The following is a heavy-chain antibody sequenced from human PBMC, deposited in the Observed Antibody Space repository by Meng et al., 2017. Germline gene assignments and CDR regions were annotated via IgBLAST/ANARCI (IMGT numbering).Heavy chain of an antibody. CDR3: TWDDKAVSDY. CDR1: GCYFSTAR. J-gene: IGHJ4*02. D-gene: IGHD3-9*01. V-gene: IGHV3-15*01. CDR2: IKSNTDGGTA. Sequence: VTLLESEGLLVAPVVPLRCSCAASGCYFSTARMSWVRQAPGKGLEWVGRIKSNTDGGTAEYAEPVTGRFTISRDDSKSTLYLQMSGLRIDDTGVYYCTWDDKAVSDYWGQGTLVTVSS.